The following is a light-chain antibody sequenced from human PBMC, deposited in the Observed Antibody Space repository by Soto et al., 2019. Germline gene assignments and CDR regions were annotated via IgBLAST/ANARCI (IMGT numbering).Light chain of an antibody. CDR3: QTWGTGTWV. Sequence: QTGVTQSPSASASLGASVRLTCTLSSGHSSYAIAWHQQQPEKGPRYWMKVDSDGSHIKGDGIPDRFSGSSSGAERYLTISSLQSEDEADYYCQTWGTGTWVFGGGTKLTVL. CDR2: VDSDGSH. V-gene: IGLV4-69*01. J-gene: IGLJ3*02. CDR1: SGHSSYA.